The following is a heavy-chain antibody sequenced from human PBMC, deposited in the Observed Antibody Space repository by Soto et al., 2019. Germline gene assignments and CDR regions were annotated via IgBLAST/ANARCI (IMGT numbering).Heavy chain of an antibody. CDR1: GGSFSGYY. CDR3: ARGKSEWPPNTHSRRLYYFDY. Sequence: SETLSLTCAVYGGSFSGYYWSWIRQPPGKGLEWIGEINHSGSTNYNPSLKSRVTISVDTSKNQFSLKLSSVTAADTAVYYCARGKSEWPPNTHSRRLYYFDYWGQGTLVTVSS. J-gene: IGHJ4*02. V-gene: IGHV4-34*01. D-gene: IGHD3-3*01. CDR2: INHSGST.